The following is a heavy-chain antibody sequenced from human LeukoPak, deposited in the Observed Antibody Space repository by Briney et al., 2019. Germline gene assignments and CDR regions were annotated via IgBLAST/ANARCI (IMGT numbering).Heavy chain of an antibody. CDR2: ITSSGGYT. J-gene: IGHJ4*02. V-gene: IGHV3-23*01. CDR3: AKEAPWATAMVILIDY. Sequence: GGSLRLSCAASGFTFSSYAMSWVRQAPGKGLNWVSAITSSGGYTYYADSVKGRFTISRDNSKNTLYLQMNSLRVEDTAVYYCAKEAPWATAMVILIDYWGQGTLVTVSS. D-gene: IGHD5-18*01. CDR1: GFTFSSYA.